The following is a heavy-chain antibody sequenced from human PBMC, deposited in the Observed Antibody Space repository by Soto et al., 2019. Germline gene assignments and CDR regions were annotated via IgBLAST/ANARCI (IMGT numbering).Heavy chain of an antibody. CDR2: ISYDGNNK. V-gene: IGHV3-30*03. CDR3: GGGYYFGDS. D-gene: IGHD3-10*01. Sequence: QVQLVDSGGGVVQPGRSLRLSCAASGFTFSSYGMHWVRQAPGKGLEWVATISYDGNNKYYADSVKGRFIISRDNSKNTLYLQMNSLRTEDTAVYYCGGGYYFGDSWGQGPLVTVSS. J-gene: IGHJ4*02. CDR1: GFTFSSYG.